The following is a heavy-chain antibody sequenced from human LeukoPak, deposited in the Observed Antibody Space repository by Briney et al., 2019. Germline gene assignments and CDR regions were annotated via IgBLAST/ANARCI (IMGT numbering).Heavy chain of an antibody. D-gene: IGHD2-2*01. CDR2: IIPILGIT. J-gene: IGHJ4*02. CDR1: GGTFSGYA. CDR3: AXXXXXXXXSTKYYYFDY. Sequence: ASVKVSCKASGGTFSGYAIDWVRQAPGQGLEWMGRIIPILGITNYAQKFLGRITITADTSTSTAYMELSSLRSEDTAVYYCAXXXXXXXXSTKYYYFDYWGQGTLVTVSS. V-gene: IGHV1-69*04.